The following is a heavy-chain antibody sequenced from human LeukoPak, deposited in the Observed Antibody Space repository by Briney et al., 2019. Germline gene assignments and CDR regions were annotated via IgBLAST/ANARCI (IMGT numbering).Heavy chain of an antibody. CDR3: ARVFEDVPQFDY. V-gene: IGHV3-11*01. J-gene: IGHJ4*02. D-gene: IGHD3-3*01. CDR1: GFTFSDYY. CDR2: ISSSGSTI. Sequence: GGSPRLSCAASGFTFSDYYMSWIRQAPGKGLEWVSYISSSGSTIYYADSVKGRFTISRDNAKNSLYLQMNSLRAEDTAVYYCARVFEDVPQFDYWGQGTLVTVSS.